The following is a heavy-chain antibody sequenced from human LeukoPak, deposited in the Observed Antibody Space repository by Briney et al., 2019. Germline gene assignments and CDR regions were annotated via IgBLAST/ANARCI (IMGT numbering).Heavy chain of an antibody. Sequence: GGSLRLSCAASGFTFSSYGMSWVRQAPGKGLEWVSGISGSDGSTNYADSVKGRFTISRENSKNTLYLQMNSLRAEDTAVYYCARGRRYSTVTPTLRYYYYYYMDVWGKGTTVTISS. J-gene: IGHJ6*03. CDR1: GFTFSSYG. CDR2: ISGSDGST. D-gene: IGHD4-17*01. CDR3: ARGRRYSTVTPTLRYYYYYYMDV. V-gene: IGHV3-23*01.